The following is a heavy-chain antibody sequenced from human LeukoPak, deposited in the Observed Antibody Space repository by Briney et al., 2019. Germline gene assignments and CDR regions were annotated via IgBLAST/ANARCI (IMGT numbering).Heavy chain of an antibody. J-gene: IGHJ4*02. CDR1: GFTFSSYW. D-gene: IGHD6-13*01. CDR3: ASRGWSIAAATKPTKVDY. Sequence: GGSLRLSCAASGFTFSSYWMGWVRQAPGKGLEWVANIKQDGSEKYYVDSVKGRFTISKDKAKNSLYLQINSLRAEDTAVYYCASRGWSIAAATKPTKVDYWGQGTLVTVSS. V-gene: IGHV3-7*01. CDR2: IKQDGSEK.